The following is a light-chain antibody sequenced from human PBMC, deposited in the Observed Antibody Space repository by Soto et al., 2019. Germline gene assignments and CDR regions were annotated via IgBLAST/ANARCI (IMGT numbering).Light chain of an antibody. CDR2: HAS. V-gene: IGKV1-13*02. Sequence: AIQLTQSPSSLSASVGDRVTITCRASQGIARLLAWYQQRPGKPPHLVIYHASTLESGVPSRFSGSGSGTEFTLTISSLQPEDSAIYYCQQFNAYPLTFGGGTKVEI. CDR1: QGIARL. J-gene: IGKJ4*01. CDR3: QQFNAYPLT.